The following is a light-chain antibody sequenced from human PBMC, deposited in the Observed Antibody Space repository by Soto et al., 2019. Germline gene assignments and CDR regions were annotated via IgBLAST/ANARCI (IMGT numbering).Light chain of an antibody. J-gene: IGKJ1*01. Sequence: DIQMTQSPSTPSGSVGDRVTITCRASQTISSWLAWYQQKPGKAPKLLIYKASTLKSGVPSRFSGSGSGTEFTLTISSLQPDDFGSCYCQHYYSYSEGFGQGIKGDIK. V-gene: IGKV1-5*03. CDR3: QHYYSYSEG. CDR1: QTISSW. CDR2: KAS.